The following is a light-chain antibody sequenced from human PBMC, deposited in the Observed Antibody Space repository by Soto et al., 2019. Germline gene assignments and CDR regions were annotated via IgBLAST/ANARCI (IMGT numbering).Light chain of an antibody. CDR3: AAWDDSLSVV. V-gene: IGLV1-44*01. CDR2: SNN. Sequence: QSVLTQPPSASGTPGQRVTISCSGSSSNIGSNTVNWYQHLPGTAPKLLIYSNNQRPSGVPDRFSGSKSGTSASLAISGLQCEDEADYYCAAWDDSLSVVFGGGTKLTVL. J-gene: IGLJ2*01. CDR1: SSNIGSNT.